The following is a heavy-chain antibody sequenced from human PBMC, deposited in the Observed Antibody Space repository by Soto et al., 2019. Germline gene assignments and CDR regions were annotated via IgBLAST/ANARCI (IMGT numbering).Heavy chain of an antibody. CDR3: ARDLWGYCGTDCYPLDV. Sequence: PSETLSVTCTVAGGSISSSSYFWGWIRQPPGKGLEWIGSIYYSGSTYYNPSLKSRVTISVDTSKNQFSLKLNSVTAADTAVYYCARDLWGYCGTDCYPLDVWGQGTTVTVSS. V-gene: IGHV4-39*07. CDR1: GGSISSSSYF. J-gene: IGHJ6*02. CDR2: IYYSGST. D-gene: IGHD2-21*02.